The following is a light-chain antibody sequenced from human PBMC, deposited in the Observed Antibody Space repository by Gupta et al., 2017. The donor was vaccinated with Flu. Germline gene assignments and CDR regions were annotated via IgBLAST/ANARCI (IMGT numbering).Light chain of an antibody. CDR3: MQSPQTLFT. J-gene: IGKJ2*01. Sequence: GRSSQSRIHSNGYNCLDWYPQNPVQSPQLLIYLGSTRAAGVPDRFSGSGSCTDFTLKIIRVEAEDVGVYYCMQSPQTLFTFGQGTKLEIK. CDR1: QSRIHSNGYNC. V-gene: IGKV2-28*01. CDR2: LGS.